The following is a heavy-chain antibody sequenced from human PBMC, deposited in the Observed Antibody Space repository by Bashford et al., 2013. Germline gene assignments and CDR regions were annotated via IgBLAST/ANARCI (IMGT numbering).Heavy chain of an antibody. CDR1: GYTLTELS. CDR3: ARESIHIAAAGTPDYYYYYGMDV. J-gene: IGHJ6*02. V-gene: IGHV1-24*01. D-gene: IGHD6-13*01. Sequence: GPSVKVSCKVSGYTLTELSMHWVRQAPGKGLEWMGGFDPEDGETIYAQKFQGWVTMTRDTSISTAYMELSRLRSDDTAVYYCARESIHIAAAGTPDYYYYYGMDVWGQGTTVTVSS. CDR2: FDPEDGET.